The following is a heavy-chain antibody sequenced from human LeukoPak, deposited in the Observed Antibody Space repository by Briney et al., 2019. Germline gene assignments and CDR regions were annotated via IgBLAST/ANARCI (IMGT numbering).Heavy chain of an antibody. CDR2: IYYSGST. D-gene: IGHD3-10*01. J-gene: IGHJ4*02. CDR3: ARGRFGEFLDY. CDR1: GGSISSYY. Sequence: SETLSLTCTVSGGSISSYYWSWIRQPPGKGLEWIGYIYYSGSTNYNPSLKSRVTMSVDTSKNQFSLKLSSVTAADTAVYYCARGRFGEFLDYWGQGTLVTVSS. V-gene: IGHV4-59*12.